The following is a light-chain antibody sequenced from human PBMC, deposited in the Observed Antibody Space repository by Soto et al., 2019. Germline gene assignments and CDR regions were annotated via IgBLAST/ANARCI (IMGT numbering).Light chain of an antibody. J-gene: IGLJ2*01. CDR1: SSNIGRNT. CDR3: AAWDDSMNVQL. Sequence: QSVLTQPPSASGTPGQRVTISCSGSSSNIGRNTVNWYQQLPGTAPKLLIYSHNQRPSGVPDRFSGSKSGTSASLAISELQSEDEADYYCAAWDDSMNVQLFGGGTKLTV. V-gene: IGLV1-44*01. CDR2: SHN.